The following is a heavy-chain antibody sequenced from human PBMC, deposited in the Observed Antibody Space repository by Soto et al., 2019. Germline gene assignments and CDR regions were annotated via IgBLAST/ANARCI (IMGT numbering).Heavy chain of an antibody. CDR2: ISWNSGSI. D-gene: IGHD6-13*01. CDR3: AKEAAAGYYYYYGMDV. CDR1: GFTFDDYA. Sequence: GGSLRLSCAASGFTFDDYAMHWVRQAPGKGLEWVSGISWNSGSIGYADSVKGRFTISRDNAKNSLYLQMNSLRAEDTALYYCAKEAAAGYYYYYGMDVWGQGTTVTV. J-gene: IGHJ6*02. V-gene: IGHV3-9*01.